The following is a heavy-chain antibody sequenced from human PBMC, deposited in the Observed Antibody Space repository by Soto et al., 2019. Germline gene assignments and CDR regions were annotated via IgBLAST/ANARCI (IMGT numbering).Heavy chain of an antibody. CDR2: ISYDGSNK. CDR3: AKGVVAGNYYYYGMDV. J-gene: IGHJ6*02. D-gene: IGHD6-19*01. Sequence: VQLVESGGGVVQPGRSLRLSCAASGFTFSSYGMHWVRQAPGKGLEWVAVISYDGSNKYYADSVKGRFTISRDNSKNTLYLQMNSLRAEDTAVYYCAKGVVAGNYYYYGMDVWGQGTTVTVSS. V-gene: IGHV3-30*18. CDR1: GFTFSSYG.